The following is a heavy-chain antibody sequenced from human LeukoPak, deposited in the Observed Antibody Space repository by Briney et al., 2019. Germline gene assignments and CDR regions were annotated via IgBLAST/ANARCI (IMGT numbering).Heavy chain of an antibody. CDR3: ARLLRYSSGWYWVDY. CDR2: IYYSGIT. V-gene: IGHV4-59*08. Sequence: PSETLSLTCTVSGDSISNYYWSWIRQPPGKGLEWIGYIYYSGITSYNPSLKSRVTISVDTSKNQFSLKLSSVTAADTAVYYCARLLRYSSGWYWVDYWGQGTLVTVSS. CDR1: GDSISNYY. D-gene: IGHD6-19*01. J-gene: IGHJ4*02.